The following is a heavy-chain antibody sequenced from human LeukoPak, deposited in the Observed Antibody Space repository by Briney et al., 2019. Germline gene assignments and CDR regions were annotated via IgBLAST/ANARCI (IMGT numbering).Heavy chain of an antibody. Sequence: GGSLRLSCAASGFTFSDYWMSWMRQAPGKGLAWVANIKYDGNEEYYVDSVKGRFTISRDNAKSSLYLQLNSPRVEDTAVYYCKSGGAAPGSFDNWGQGTLVTVSP. J-gene: IGHJ4*02. CDR1: GFTFSDYW. CDR2: IKYDGNEE. V-gene: IGHV3-7*01. CDR3: KSGGAAPGSFDN. D-gene: IGHD4-23*01.